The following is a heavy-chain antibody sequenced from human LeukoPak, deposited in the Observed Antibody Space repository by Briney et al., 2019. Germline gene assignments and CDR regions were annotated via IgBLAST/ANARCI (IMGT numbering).Heavy chain of an antibody. CDR3: ARAVGSGSFQTYYYYMDV. Sequence: SETLSLTCTVSGASISGSSYYWGWIRQPPGKGLEWIGSIHYSGSTYFNPSLKSRVTMSVDTSKNQFSLKLSSVTAADTAVYYCARAVGSGSFQTYYYYMDVWGKGTTVTISS. CDR2: IHYSGST. J-gene: IGHJ6*03. V-gene: IGHV4-39*07. D-gene: IGHD3-10*01. CDR1: GASISGSSYY.